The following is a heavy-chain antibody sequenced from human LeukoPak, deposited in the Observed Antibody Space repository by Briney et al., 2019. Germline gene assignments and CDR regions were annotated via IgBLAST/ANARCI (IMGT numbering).Heavy chain of an antibody. V-gene: IGHV3-23*01. CDR2: ISHSGGST. CDR3: AKSGASMVDSALDI. CDR1: GFTFSSFA. Sequence: PGGSLRLSCAASGFTFSSFAMTWVRQAPGKGLEWVSTISHSGGSTYYADSVKGRFTISRDGSKSTLYLQMNSLRAEDTAVYYCAKSGASMVDSALDIWGQGTMVTASS. J-gene: IGHJ3*02. D-gene: IGHD4/OR15-4a*01.